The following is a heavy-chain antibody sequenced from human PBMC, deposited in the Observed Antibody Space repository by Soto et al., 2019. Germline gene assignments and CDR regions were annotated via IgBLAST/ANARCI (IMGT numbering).Heavy chain of an antibody. CDR2: IYYSGST. V-gene: IGHV4-30-4*01. CDR3: ARAVYSSGRYDY. D-gene: IGHD6-19*01. Sequence: SETLSLTCTVSGGSISSGDYYWSWIRQPPGKGLEWIGYIYYSGSTYYNPSLKSRVTISVDTSKNQFSLKLSPVTAADTAVYYCARAVYSSGRYDYWGQGTLVTVSS. CDR1: GGSISSGDYY. J-gene: IGHJ4*02.